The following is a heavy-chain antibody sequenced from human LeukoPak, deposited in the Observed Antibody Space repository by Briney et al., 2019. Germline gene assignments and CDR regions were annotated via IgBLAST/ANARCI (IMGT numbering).Heavy chain of an antibody. CDR1: GFTFSSYT. CDR3: ARDFTHTAAAVYYYGLDV. J-gene: IGHJ6*02. D-gene: IGHD5-18*01. V-gene: IGHV3-48*04. Sequence: GGSLRLSCAASGFTFSSYTMHWVRQAPGKGLEWVSYISLSGSTVYYADSVKGRFTISRDNAKNSLYLQMNSLRAEDTAVYYCARDFTHTAAAVYYYGLDVWGQGTTVTVSS. CDR2: ISLSGSTV.